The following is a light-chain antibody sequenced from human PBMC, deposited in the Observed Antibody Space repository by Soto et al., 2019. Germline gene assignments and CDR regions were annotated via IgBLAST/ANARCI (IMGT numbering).Light chain of an antibody. CDR1: QSISSSS. CDR3: QQYPAAPLT. Sequence: EIVLTQSPGTLSLSPGERASLSCGTSQSISSSSLAWYRQRPGQPPSLVIYGTSRRATGVPDRFTGSGSGTDFTLTISRLEPEDFAVYYCQQYPAAPLTFGGGTKVEIK. V-gene: IGKV3-20*01. CDR2: GTS. J-gene: IGKJ4*01.